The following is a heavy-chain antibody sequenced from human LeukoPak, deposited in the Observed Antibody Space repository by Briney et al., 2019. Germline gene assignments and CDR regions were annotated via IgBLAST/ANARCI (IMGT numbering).Heavy chain of an antibody. CDR2: IKQGGSEK. J-gene: IGHJ6*02. D-gene: IGHD5-18*01. CDR3: AKDLRAARNTAMAPYYYYGMDV. CDR1: GFTFSGYW. V-gene: IGHV3-7*01. Sequence: SGGSLRLSCAASGFTFSGYWMSWVRQAPGKGLEWVANIKQGGSEKYYVDSVEGRFTISRDNAQKSLYLQMNSLRAEDTAVYYCAKDLRAARNTAMAPYYYYGMDVWGQGTTVTVSS.